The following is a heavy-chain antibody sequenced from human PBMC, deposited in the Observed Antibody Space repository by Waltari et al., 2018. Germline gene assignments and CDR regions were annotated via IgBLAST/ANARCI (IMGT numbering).Heavy chain of an antibody. J-gene: IGHJ6*02. D-gene: IGHD2-21*01. V-gene: IGHV1-46*01. Sequence: QVQLVQSGAEVKKPGASVKISCKTSEYTFTSSYIHWVRQAHGQGLEWMGIINPSGGSTIYAQKFQGRVTMTRDTSTSTVYMELSSLRSEDTAVYYCALDTGALWMDVWGQGTTVTVSS. CDR3: ALDTGALWMDV. CDR1: EYTFTSSY. CDR2: INPSGGST.